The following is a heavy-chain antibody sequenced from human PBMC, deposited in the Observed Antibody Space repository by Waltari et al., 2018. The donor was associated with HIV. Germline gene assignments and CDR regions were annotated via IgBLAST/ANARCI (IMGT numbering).Heavy chain of an antibody. CDR1: GFTFSSYA. CDR2: ISGSGGST. Sequence: PGGSLRLSCAASGFTFSSYAMSWVRQAPGKGLEWVSAISGSGGSTYYADSVKGRFTISRDNSKNTLYLQMNSLRAEDTAVYYCAKSIGGGWSVGYGMDVWGQGTTVTVSS. V-gene: IGHV3-23*01. CDR3: AKSIGGGWSVGYGMDV. J-gene: IGHJ6*02. D-gene: IGHD6-19*01.